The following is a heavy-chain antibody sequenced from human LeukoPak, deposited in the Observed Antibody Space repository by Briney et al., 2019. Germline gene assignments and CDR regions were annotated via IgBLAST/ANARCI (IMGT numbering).Heavy chain of an antibody. J-gene: IGHJ4*02. D-gene: IGHD3-22*01. CDR3: ARLHLSKWLLTYEDGDY. CDR1: GFTFSTYS. CDR2: ISSSSSTI. V-gene: IGHV3-48*01. Sequence: GGSLRLSCAASGFTFSTYSMNWVRQAPGKGLEWVSYISSSSSTIYYAASLKGRFTISRDNAKNSLYLQMNSLRAEDTAVYYCARLHLSKWLLTYEDGDYWGQGTLVTVPS.